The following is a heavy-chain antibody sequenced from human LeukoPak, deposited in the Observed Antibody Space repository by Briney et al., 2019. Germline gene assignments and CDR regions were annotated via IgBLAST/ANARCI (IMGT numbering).Heavy chain of an antibody. J-gene: IGHJ4*02. CDR2: IKQDGSEK. CDR1: GFTFSSYW. CDR3: AKVKYYDSIGYSGFDY. Sequence: PGGSLRLSCAASGFTFSSYWMSWVRQAPGKGLEWVANIKQDGSEKYYVDSVKGRFTISRDNDENSLYLQMNSLRDEDTALYYCAKVKYYDSIGYSGFDYWGQGTLVTVSS. V-gene: IGHV3-7*03. D-gene: IGHD3-22*01.